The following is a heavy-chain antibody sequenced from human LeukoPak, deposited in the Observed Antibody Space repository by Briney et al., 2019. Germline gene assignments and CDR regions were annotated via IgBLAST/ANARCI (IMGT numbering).Heavy chain of an antibody. D-gene: IGHD3-16*01. CDR3: ARGKGGAAFDI. CDR2: ISSSSSYI. V-gene: IGHV3-21*01. Sequence: TGGSLRLSCAASGFTFSSYSMNWVRQAPGKGLEWVSSISSSSSYIYYADSVKGRFTISRDNAKNTLYLQMNSLRAEDTAVYHCARGKGGAAFDIWGQGTMVTVSS. CDR1: GFTFSSYS. J-gene: IGHJ3*02.